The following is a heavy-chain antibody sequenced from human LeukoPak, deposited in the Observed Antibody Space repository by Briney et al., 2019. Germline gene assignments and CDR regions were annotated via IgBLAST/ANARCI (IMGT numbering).Heavy chain of an antibody. CDR2: IYTSGST. Sequence: PSETLSLTCTVSGGSISSYYWSWIRQPPGKGLEWIGRIYTSGSTNYNPSLKSRVTMSVDTSKNQFSLKLSSVTAADTAVYYCARDRAPYDFWSGYLNYYYYMDVWGEGTTVTVSS. CDR3: ARDRAPYDFWSGYLNYYYYMDV. J-gene: IGHJ6*03. D-gene: IGHD3-3*01. CDR1: GGSISSYY. V-gene: IGHV4-4*07.